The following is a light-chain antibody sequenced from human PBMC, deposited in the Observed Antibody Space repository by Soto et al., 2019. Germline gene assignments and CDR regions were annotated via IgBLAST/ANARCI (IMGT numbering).Light chain of an antibody. CDR2: DAS. CDR1: QSVSGSY. Sequence: EIMLTHAPGTLALSPCDRATLSFSASQSVSGSYLAWYQQKPGQAPRLLIYDASSRATGIPDRFSGSGSGTDFTLTISRLEPEDFAVYYCQQYASSPRTFGQGTKVDI. J-gene: IGKJ1*01. CDR3: QQYASSPRT. V-gene: IGKV3-20*01.